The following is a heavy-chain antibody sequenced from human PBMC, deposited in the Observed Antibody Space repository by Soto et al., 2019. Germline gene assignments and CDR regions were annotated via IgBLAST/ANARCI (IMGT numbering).Heavy chain of an antibody. CDR2: ITSKSTTI. Sequence: GGSLRLSCAASGFTFTSYSMNWVRQAPGQGLEWVSYITSKSTTIKYADSVKGRFTVSRDNAKNSLYLQLNSLRDEDTAVYYCAREMGACSDSSCYPGPYDSWGQGALVTVSS. CDR3: AREMGACSDSSCYPGPYDS. CDR1: GFTFTSYS. D-gene: IGHD3-16*01. V-gene: IGHV3-48*02. J-gene: IGHJ5*02.